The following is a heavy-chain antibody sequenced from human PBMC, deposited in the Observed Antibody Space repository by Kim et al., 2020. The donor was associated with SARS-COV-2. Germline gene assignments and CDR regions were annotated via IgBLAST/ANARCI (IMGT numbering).Heavy chain of an antibody. CDR3: ARVWYDYVWGSYRYFDY. CDR2: INHSGST. D-gene: IGHD3-16*02. J-gene: IGHJ4*02. Sequence: SETLSLTCAVYGGSFSGYYWSWIRQPPGKGLEWIGEINHSGSTNYNPSLKSRVTISVVTSKNQFSLKLSSVTAADTAVYYCARVWYDYVWGSYRYFDYWGQGTLVTVSS. V-gene: IGHV4-34*01. CDR1: GGSFSGYY.